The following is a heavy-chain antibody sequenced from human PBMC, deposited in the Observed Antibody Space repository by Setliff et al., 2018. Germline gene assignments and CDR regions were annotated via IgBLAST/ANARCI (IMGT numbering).Heavy chain of an antibody. CDR2: IYTTWST. CDR3: ARVTGFFYVDA. J-gene: IGHJ6*03. CDR1: GGSVGSDFSY. Sequence: SETLSLTCTVSGGSVGSDFSYWTWIRQPAGKRPEWIGQIYTTWSTNYNPSLRSRATISLDASKNQFSLSLTSVTAADTAVYYCARVTGFFYVDAWGKGTTVTVSS. V-gene: IGHV4-61*09.